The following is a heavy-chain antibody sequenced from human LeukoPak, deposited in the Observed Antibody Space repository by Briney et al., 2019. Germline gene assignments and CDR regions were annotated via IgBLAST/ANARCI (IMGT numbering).Heavy chain of an antibody. CDR2: ISSSGDTT. CDR1: GFTFTSYA. Sequence: GGSLRLSCAASGFTFTSYAMSWVRQGPGKGLEWVSVISSSGDTTYYADSVKGRFTISRDNAKNSLYLQMNSLRAEDTAVYYCARPEYCSSTSCYDFNYWGQGTLVTVSS. J-gene: IGHJ4*02. D-gene: IGHD2-2*01. CDR3: ARPEYCSSTSCYDFNY. V-gene: IGHV3-23*01.